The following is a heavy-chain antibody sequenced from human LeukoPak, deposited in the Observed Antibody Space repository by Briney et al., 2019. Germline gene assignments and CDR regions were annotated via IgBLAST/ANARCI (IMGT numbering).Heavy chain of an antibody. V-gene: IGHV4-39*07. D-gene: IGHD2-2*02. CDR3: ARRSDTDGAFDI. CDR2: IYHSGST. Sequence: SETLSLTCTVSGYSISSSAYYWGWIRQPPGKGLEWIGSIYHSGSTYYNPSLKSRVTMSVDTSKNQFSLKLSSVAAADTAVYYCARRSDTDGAFDIWGQGTMVTVSS. J-gene: IGHJ3*02. CDR1: GYSISSSAYY.